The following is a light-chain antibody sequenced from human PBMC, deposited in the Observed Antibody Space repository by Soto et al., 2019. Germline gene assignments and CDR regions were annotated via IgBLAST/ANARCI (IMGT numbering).Light chain of an antibody. CDR1: QSISSW. V-gene: IGKV1-5*03. CDR3: QQYNSYPLT. CDR2: KAS. J-gene: IGKJ4*01. Sequence: DIQMTQSPSTLSASVGDRVTITCRASQSISSWLAWYQQKPGKAPNLLIYKASSLESGVPSSFSGSGSGTEFTLPISSLQPDDFATYYCQQYNSYPLTFGGGTKVEIK.